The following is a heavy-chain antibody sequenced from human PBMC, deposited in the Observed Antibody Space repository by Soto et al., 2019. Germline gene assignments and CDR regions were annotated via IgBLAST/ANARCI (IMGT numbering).Heavy chain of an antibody. CDR3: AKTMSGDDGNFDY. J-gene: IGHJ4*02. Sequence: EVQLVESGGGLVQPGGSLRLSCVASGFSFSSHNMNWVRQAPGKGLEWVSYISFSGSAIYYADSVKGRFTISRDNAKNSLYLQMNSLRVEDTAVYYCAKTMSGDDGNFDYWGQGTLVTVSS. CDR2: ISFSGSAI. D-gene: IGHD4-17*01. CDR1: GFSFSSHN. V-gene: IGHV3-48*01.